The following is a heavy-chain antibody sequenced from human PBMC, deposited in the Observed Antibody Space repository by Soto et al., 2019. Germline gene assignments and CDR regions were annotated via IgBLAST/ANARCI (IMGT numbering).Heavy chain of an antibody. D-gene: IGHD1-20*01. CDR2: VTGGNGDT. CDR3: ARDPGIRGPSGDLDY. Sequence: QVQLVQSGAEVKEPGASVKVSCRASGYTFMSHVMHWVRQAPGQRLEWMGWVTGGNGDTKYSQNFQDRVTITRDTSATTAYMELSRLTSEDTAVYYCARDPGIRGPSGDLDYWGQGTLVTVSS. CDR1: GYTFMSHV. V-gene: IGHV1-3*01. J-gene: IGHJ4*02.